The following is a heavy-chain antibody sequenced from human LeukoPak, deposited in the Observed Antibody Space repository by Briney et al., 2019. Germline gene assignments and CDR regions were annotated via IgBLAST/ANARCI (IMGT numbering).Heavy chain of an antibody. CDR2: IIPIFGTA. Sequence: SVKVSCKASGGTFSSYAISWVRQAPGQGLEWMGGIIPIFGTANYAQKFQGRVTITADESTSTAYMELSSLRSEDTAVYYCARASPVNYYGSGSLNWFDPWGQGTLVTVSS. J-gene: IGHJ5*02. CDR1: GGTFSSYA. V-gene: IGHV1-69*13. CDR3: ARASPVNYYGSGSLNWFDP. D-gene: IGHD3-10*01.